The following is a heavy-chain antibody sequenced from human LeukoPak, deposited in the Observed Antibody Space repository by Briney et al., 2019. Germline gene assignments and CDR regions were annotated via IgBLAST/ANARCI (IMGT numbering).Heavy chain of an antibody. CDR1: GGSLSVYY. V-gene: IGHV4-34*01. J-gene: IGHJ5*02. CDR3: SRGRPSIYTREYGGES. D-gene: IGHD2-21*01. CDR2: IDHSGSA. Sequence: SETLSLTCALNGGSLSVYYWNWIRQPPGEGLELNGVIDHSGSAHYNPSLKSRITISIDKSKNEFSLELASVTVADTALYFCSRGRPSIYTREYGGESWGQGTLVTVSS.